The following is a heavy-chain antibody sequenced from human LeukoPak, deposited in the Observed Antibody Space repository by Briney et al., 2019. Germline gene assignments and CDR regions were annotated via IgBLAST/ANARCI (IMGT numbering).Heavy chain of an antibody. Sequence: PGGSLRLSCAASGFTFSSYAMSWVRQAPGKGLEWVSAISGSGGSTYYADSVKGRFTISRDNSKNTLYLQMNSLRAEDTAVYYCAKADSSGYYTPAKGFDYWGQGTLVTVSS. D-gene: IGHD3-22*01. V-gene: IGHV3-23*01. J-gene: IGHJ4*02. CDR1: GFTFSSYA. CDR2: ISGSGGST. CDR3: AKADSSGYYTPAKGFDY.